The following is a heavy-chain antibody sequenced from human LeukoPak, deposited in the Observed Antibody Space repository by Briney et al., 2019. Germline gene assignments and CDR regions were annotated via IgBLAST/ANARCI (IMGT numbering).Heavy chain of an antibody. D-gene: IGHD3-10*01. Sequence: GGSLRLSCAASGFAFDDYGMSWVRQVAGQGLEWVSGIDWNGASTGYADSVKGRFTISRDNAKKSLYLQMNSLRAEDTALYYCARGSTMVSDYWGQGTLVTVSS. J-gene: IGHJ4*02. CDR2: IDWNGAST. V-gene: IGHV3-20*04. CDR1: GFAFDDYG. CDR3: ARGSTMVSDY.